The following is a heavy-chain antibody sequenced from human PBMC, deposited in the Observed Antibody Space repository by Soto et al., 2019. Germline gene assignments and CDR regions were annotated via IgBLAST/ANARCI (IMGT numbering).Heavy chain of an antibody. V-gene: IGHV3-23*01. CDR2: ISNSDDST. D-gene: IGHD4-17*01. Sequence: EVQLLESGGGLVQPGGSLRLSCTTSGFTFSRHAMTWVRQAPGRGLQWVSSISNSDDSTYYAASVKGRFTISRDISRSTLYLQMDSLRAEDTAVDYCAKGYGDSDSWGQGTQVTVSS. CDR1: GFTFSRHA. J-gene: IGHJ4*02. CDR3: AKGYGDSDS.